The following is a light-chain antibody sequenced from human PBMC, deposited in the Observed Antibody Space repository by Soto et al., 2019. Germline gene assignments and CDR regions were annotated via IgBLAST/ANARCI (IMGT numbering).Light chain of an antibody. CDR2: DAS. CDR3: QQYDILPRT. V-gene: IGKV1-33*01. Sequence: DIQMTQSPSSLSASVGDRVTITGQASQDTSNYLNWYQQKPGKAPKLLIYDASNLETGVPSRFSGSGAGTDFNLTISSLQPEYIGTYYCQQYDILPRTVGQGTKVEIK. J-gene: IGKJ1*01. CDR1: QDTSNY.